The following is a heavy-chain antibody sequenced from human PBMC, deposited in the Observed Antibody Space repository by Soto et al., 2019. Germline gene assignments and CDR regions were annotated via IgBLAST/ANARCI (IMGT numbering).Heavy chain of an antibody. D-gene: IGHD2-2*01. CDR2: INAGNANT. CDR3: AKGYCSSTSGRLVGYSYYVMDV. Sequence: QVQLVQSGAEVKKPGASVKVSCKASGYTFTSYAMHWVRQAPGQRLEWMGWINAGNANTKYSQKFQGRVTITRDTSASTAYMELSSLSSEDTAVYYCAKGYCSSTSGRLVGYSYYVMDVWGQGTTVTVSS. J-gene: IGHJ6*02. V-gene: IGHV1-3*01. CDR1: GYTFTSYA.